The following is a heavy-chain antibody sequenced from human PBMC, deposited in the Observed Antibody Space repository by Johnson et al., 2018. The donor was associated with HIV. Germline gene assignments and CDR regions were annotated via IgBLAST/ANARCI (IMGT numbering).Heavy chain of an antibody. V-gene: IGHV3-30*02. D-gene: IGHD2-15*01. J-gene: IGHJ3*02. CDR1: GFTFSKYG. CDR3: VKGDEVVAATSGFDI. CDR2: IRYDGSSR. Sequence: QVKLVESGGGVVQPGGSLRLSCAASGFTFSKYGMHWVRQAPGTGLDWVAFIRYDGSSRYYAHSVKGRFTISRDNSKSTLYLQMNSLRPEDTAVYYCVKGDEVVAATSGFDIWGQGIMVIVSS.